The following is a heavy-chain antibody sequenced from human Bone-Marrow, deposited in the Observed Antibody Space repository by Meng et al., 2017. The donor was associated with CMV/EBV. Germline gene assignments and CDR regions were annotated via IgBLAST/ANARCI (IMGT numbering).Heavy chain of an antibody. CDR2: IADSRNT. CDR1: GSSVSRGYY. J-gene: IGHJ3*02. CDR3: AREVGAPYFDM. D-gene: IGHD1-26*01. V-gene: IGHV4-38-2*02. Sequence: SETLSLTCAVSGSSVSRGYYWAWIRQPPGKRLEWIGSIADSRNTYYTPSLQSRLTISVDTSKNQFSLRLTSVTAADTAVHYCAREVGAPYFDMWGQGTMVTVSS.